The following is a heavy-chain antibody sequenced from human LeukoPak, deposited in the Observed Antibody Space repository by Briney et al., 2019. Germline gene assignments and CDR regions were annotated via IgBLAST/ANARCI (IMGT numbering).Heavy chain of an antibody. V-gene: IGHV3-53*01. CDR1: AFTVSSNY. J-gene: IGHJ3*02. CDR3: ARDLGSRWYYGFDI. Sequence: GGSLRLSCAPSAFTVSSNYMSWVRHAPGKGREWVSLIFSGGRTYYAASVKGRFPISRDNCKNTVYLQMKSLRADDTAVYYCARDLGSRWYYGFDIWGQGTMVTVSS. D-gene: IGHD6-13*01. CDR2: IFSGGRT.